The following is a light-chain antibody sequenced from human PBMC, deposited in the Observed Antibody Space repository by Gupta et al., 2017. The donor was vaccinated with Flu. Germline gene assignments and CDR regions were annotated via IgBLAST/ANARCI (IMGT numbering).Light chain of an antibody. CDR1: NSNIGADHD. Sequence: QSVLTQPPSVSGPPGQTVTISCAGGNSNIGADHDVHWYQQIPGTAPKLLIYANIIRPSGVPARFSGSKSGTSASLAITGLQAEDEADYYCQSYDSSLSGSYVFGTGTKVTVL. V-gene: IGLV1-40*01. CDR2: ANI. J-gene: IGLJ1*01. CDR3: QSYDSSLSGSYV.